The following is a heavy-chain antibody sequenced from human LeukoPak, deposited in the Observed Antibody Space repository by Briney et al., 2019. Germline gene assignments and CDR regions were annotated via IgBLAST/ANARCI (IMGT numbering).Heavy chain of an antibody. CDR3: ARRKKQQLVLRPFDI. V-gene: IGHV4-61*02. J-gene: IGHJ3*02. Sequence: SQTLSLTCTVSGGSISSGSHYWSWIRQPAGKGLEWIGRVYTTGSTDYTPSLKSRVTISVDTSKNHFSLNLTSVTAADTAVYYCARRKKQQLVLRPFDIWGQGTMVTVSS. CDR2: VYTTGST. D-gene: IGHD6-13*01. CDR1: GGSISSGSHY.